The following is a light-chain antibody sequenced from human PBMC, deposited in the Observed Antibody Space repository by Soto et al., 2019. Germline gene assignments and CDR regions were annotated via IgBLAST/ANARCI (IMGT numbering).Light chain of an antibody. CDR3: CSHAGNNNYV. V-gene: IGLV2-8*01. Sequence: QSALTQPPSASGSPGQSVAISCTGTSRDVGGQNYVSWYQQHPGKAPKLIIYAVSNRPYGVPDRFSGSKSGNTASLTISGLRAEDEADYYCCSHAGNNNYVFGTGTKVTVL. CDR1: SRDVGGQNY. J-gene: IGLJ1*01. CDR2: AVS.